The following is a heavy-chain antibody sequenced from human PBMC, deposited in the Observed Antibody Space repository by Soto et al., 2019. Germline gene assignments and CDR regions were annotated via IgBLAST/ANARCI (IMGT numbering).Heavy chain of an antibody. J-gene: IGHJ6*02. D-gene: IGHD6-13*01. Sequence: ASETLSLTCAVSGGSISSSNWWSWVRHPPGKGLEWIGEIYHSGSTNYNPSLKSRVTISVDKSKNQFSLKLSSVTAADTAVYYCARVSVEQQLVYYYYYGMDVWGQGTTVTVSS. CDR2: IYHSGST. V-gene: IGHV4-4*02. CDR3: ARVSVEQQLVYYYYYGMDV. CDR1: GGSISSSNW.